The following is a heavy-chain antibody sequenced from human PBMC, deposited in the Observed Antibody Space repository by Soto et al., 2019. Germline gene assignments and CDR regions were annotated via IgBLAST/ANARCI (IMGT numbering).Heavy chain of an antibody. Sequence: PSETLSLTCTVSGGSISSGDYYWSWIRQPPGKGLEWIGYIYYSGSTYYNPSLKSRVTISVDTSKNQFSLKLSSVTAADTAVYYCARACPGEYSSSWHDAFDIWGQGTMVTVSS. V-gene: IGHV4-30-4*01. CDR2: IYYSGST. CDR3: ARACPGEYSSSWHDAFDI. CDR1: GGSISSGDYY. J-gene: IGHJ3*02. D-gene: IGHD6-13*01.